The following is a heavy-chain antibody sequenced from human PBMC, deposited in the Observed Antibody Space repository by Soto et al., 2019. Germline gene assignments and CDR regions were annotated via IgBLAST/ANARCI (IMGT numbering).Heavy chain of an antibody. CDR3: AGERLGISGLDYHSGMDV. D-gene: IGHD7-27*01. Sequence: QVQLQESGPGLVKPSQTLSLTCTVSGGSVSSGDYYWTWIRQPPGKGLEWIGYIYYSGSTYYNPSLKSRVSISVDTSKNQFSLKLSSVTAADTAVYYCAGERLGISGLDYHSGMDVWGQGTTVSVSS. V-gene: IGHV4-30-4*01. CDR1: GGSVSSGDYY. J-gene: IGHJ6*02. CDR2: IYYSGST.